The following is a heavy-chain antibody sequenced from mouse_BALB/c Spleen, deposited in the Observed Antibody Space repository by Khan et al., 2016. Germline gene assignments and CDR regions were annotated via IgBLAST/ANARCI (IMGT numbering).Heavy chain of an antibody. D-gene: IGHD1-2*01. V-gene: IGHV3-2*02. CDR3: AVIHYYGYFDY. CDR2: ISCSGST. J-gene: IGHJ2*01. Sequence: EVQLQESGPGLVKPSQSLSLTCTVTGYSITSDYVWNWIRQFPGDNLEWLGFISCSGSTIYNPSLKSRISITRDTSKNQFFLQLNSVTTDDTATYYCAVIHYYGYFDYWGQGTTLTVSS. CDR1: GYSITSDYV.